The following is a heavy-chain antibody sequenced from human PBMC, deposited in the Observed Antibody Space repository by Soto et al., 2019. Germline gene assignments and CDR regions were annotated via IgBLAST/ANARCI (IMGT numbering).Heavy chain of an antibody. Sequence: EVQLVESGGGLVQPGGSLRLSCAASGFTFSSYAMHWVRQAPGKGLEYVSAISSNGGSTYYANSVKGRFTISRDNSKNTLYLQMGSLRAEDMAVYYCARANSSGWYAEHFQHWGQGTLVTVSS. J-gene: IGHJ1*01. D-gene: IGHD6-19*01. CDR1: GFTFSSYA. CDR3: ARANSSGWYAEHFQH. CDR2: ISSNGGST. V-gene: IGHV3-64*01.